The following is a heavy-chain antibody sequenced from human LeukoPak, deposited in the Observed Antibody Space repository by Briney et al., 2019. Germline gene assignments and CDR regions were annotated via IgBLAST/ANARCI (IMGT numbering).Heavy chain of an antibody. D-gene: IGHD2-8*02. CDR1: GFTFSNFA. V-gene: IGHV3-23*01. Sequence: PGGSLRLSCAASGFTFSNFAMSWVRQAPGKGLEWVSAILGNGGNTYYADSLKGRFTISRDNSKNTLYLQMSSLRAEDTAVYYCAKEGSAGGPTHFVYWGQGTLVTVSS. CDR2: ILGNGGNT. CDR3: AKEGSAGGPTHFVY. J-gene: IGHJ4*02.